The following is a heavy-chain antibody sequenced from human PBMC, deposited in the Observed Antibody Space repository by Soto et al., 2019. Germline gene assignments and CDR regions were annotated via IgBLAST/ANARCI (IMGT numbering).Heavy chain of an antibody. CDR2: IYYSGST. D-gene: IGHD6-13*01. CDR3: ARVKAGIAAAGTGRFDP. J-gene: IGHJ5*02. Sequence: SETLSLTCTVSGGSISSGGYYWSWIRQHPGKGLEWIGYIYYSGSTYYNPSLKSRVTISVDTSKNQFSLKLSSVTAADTAVYYFARVKAGIAAAGTGRFDPWGQGTLVTVSS. V-gene: IGHV4-31*03. CDR1: GGSISSGGYY.